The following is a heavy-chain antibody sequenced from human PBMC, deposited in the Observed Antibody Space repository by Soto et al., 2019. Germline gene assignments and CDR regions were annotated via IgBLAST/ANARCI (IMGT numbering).Heavy chain of an antibody. Sequence: QVQLQESGPGLVKPSQTLSLTCTVSGGSISSGGYYWSWIRQHPGKGLEWIGYIYYSGSTYYNPSLKSRVTISVDTSKNQFSLKLSSVTAADTAVYYCARAEVPRDTIFGVVIIPGDAFDIWGQGTMVTVSS. CDR1: GGSISSGGYY. V-gene: IGHV4-31*03. CDR3: ARAEVPRDTIFGVVIIPGDAFDI. D-gene: IGHD3-3*01. CDR2: IYYSGST. J-gene: IGHJ3*02.